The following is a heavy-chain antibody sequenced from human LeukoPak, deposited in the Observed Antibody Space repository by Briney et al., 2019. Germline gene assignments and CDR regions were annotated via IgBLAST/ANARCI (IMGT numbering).Heavy chain of an antibody. CDR3: ATNMGF. Sequence: GGSLRLSCAASKFAFSSYAMSWVRQAPGKGLEWVSLIYSGGSTYYADSVKGRFTISRDSSKNTLYLQMNSLRVEDTAVYYCATNMGFWGQGTLVTVSS. CDR1: KFAFSSYA. J-gene: IGHJ4*02. V-gene: IGHV3-53*01. CDR2: IYSGGST. D-gene: IGHD2/OR15-2a*01.